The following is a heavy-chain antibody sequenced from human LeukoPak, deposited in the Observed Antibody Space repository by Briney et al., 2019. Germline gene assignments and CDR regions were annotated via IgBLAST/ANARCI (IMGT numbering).Heavy chain of an antibody. Sequence: GESLQISCKGSGYSFASYWIGWVRPMPGKGLEYMGIIYPGDSDTRYSPSFQGQVIISADKSISTAYLQWSSLKASDTAIYYCARWGATDSSAEPADYWGQGTLVTVSS. CDR2: IYPGDSDT. V-gene: IGHV5-51*01. CDR1: GYSFASYW. J-gene: IGHJ4*02. D-gene: IGHD3-22*01. CDR3: ARWGATDSSAEPADY.